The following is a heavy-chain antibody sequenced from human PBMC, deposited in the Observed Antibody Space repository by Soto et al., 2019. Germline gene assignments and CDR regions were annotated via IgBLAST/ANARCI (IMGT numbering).Heavy chain of an antibody. V-gene: IGHV4-31*03. CDR1: GGSISSGGYY. CDR2: IYYSGST. J-gene: IGHJ2*01. CDR3: ARDNFPLPTVTTGYFDL. Sequence: QVQLQESGPGLVKPSQTLSLTCTVSGGSISSGGYYWSWIRQHPGKGLEWIGYIYYSGSTYYNPSLKSRVTISVDTSKNQFSLKLSSVTAADTAVYYCARDNFPLPTVTTGYFDLWGRGTLVTVSS. D-gene: IGHD4-17*01.